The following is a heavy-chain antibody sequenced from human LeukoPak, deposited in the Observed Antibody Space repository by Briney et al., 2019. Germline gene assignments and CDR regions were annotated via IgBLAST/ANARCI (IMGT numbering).Heavy chain of an antibody. V-gene: IGHV1-2*06. Sequence: GASVKVSCTASGYTFTGYYMHWVRQAPGQGLEWMGRINPNSGGTNYAQKFQGRVTMTRDTSISTAYMELSRLRSDDTAVYYCARAAGVDYYYYGMDVWGQGTTVTVSS. D-gene: IGHD2-8*01. J-gene: IGHJ6*02. CDR3: ARAAGVDYYYYGMDV. CDR2: INPNSGGT. CDR1: GYTFTGYY.